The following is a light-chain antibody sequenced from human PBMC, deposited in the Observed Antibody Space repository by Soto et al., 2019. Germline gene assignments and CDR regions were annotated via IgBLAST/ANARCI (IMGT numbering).Light chain of an antibody. J-gene: IGLJ1*01. V-gene: IGLV2-14*01. CDR1: SSDVGGYNY. CDR2: EVS. Sequence: QSALTQPASVSGSPGQSITISCTGTSSDVGGYNYVSWYQQHPGKAPKLMIYEVSNRPSGVSNRFSGSKSGNTASLTISGLQAEDEADYYCSSYTSSSTPRYVFGTGTK. CDR3: SSYTSSSTPRYV.